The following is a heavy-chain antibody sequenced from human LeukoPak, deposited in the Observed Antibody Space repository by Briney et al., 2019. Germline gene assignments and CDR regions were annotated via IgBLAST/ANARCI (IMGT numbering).Heavy chain of an antibody. V-gene: IGHV1-69*06. J-gene: IGHJ4*02. CDR3: AIPNYDILTGFTLYY. CDR2: IIPIFGTA. Sequence: ASVKVSCKASGGTFSSYAISWVRQAPGQGLEWMGGIIPIFGTANYAQKFQGRVTITADKSTSTAYMELSSLRSEDTAVYYCAIPNYDILTGFTLYYWGQGTLVTVSS. CDR1: GGTFSSYA. D-gene: IGHD3-9*01.